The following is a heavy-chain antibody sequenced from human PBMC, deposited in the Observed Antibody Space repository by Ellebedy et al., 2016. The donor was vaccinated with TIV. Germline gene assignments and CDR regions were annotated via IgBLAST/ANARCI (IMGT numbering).Heavy chain of an antibody. D-gene: IGHD3-10*01. CDR3: ARGKRSVRGVYFDY. CDR2: ISYDGSNK. V-gene: IGHV3-30-3*01. Sequence: GESLKISCAASGFTFSSYAMHSVRQAPGKGLAWVAVISYDGSNKYYADSVKGRFTISRDNSKNTLYLQMNSLRAEDTAVYYCARGKRSVRGVYFDYWGQGTLVTVSS. J-gene: IGHJ4*02. CDR1: GFTFSSYA.